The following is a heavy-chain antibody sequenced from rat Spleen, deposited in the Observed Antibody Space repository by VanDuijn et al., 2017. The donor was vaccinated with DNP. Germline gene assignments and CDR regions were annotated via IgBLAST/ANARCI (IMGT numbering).Heavy chain of an antibody. D-gene: IGHD1-2*01. CDR2: INYEGSRT. V-gene: IGHV5-22*01. Sequence: EVQLVESGGGLVQPGGSLRLSCAASGFTFSDFYMAWVRQAPKKGLEWVASINYEGSRTYYPDSVKGRFTISRDDAKNTLYLQMNSLRSEDTATYYCAARYSSSWFAYWGQGTLVTVSS. CDR3: AARYSSSWFAY. J-gene: IGHJ3*01. CDR1: GFTFSDFY.